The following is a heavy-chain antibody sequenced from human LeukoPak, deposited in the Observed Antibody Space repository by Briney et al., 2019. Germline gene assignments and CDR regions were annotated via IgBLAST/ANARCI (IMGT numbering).Heavy chain of an antibody. V-gene: IGHV7-4-1*02. CDR3: AREVCSSTSCHRDY. D-gene: IGHD2-2*02. Sequence: ASVKVSCKASGYTFISYAMNWVRQAPGQGLEWMGWINTNTGNPTYAQGFTGRFVFSLDTSVSTAYLQISSLKAEDTAVYYCAREVCSSTSCHRDYWGQGTLVTVSS. CDR2: INTNTGNP. CDR1: GYTFISYA. J-gene: IGHJ4*02.